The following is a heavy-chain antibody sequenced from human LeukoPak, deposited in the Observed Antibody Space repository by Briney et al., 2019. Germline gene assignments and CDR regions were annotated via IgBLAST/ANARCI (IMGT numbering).Heavy chain of an antibody. J-gene: IGHJ4*02. CDR2: IKQDGSEK. D-gene: IGHD5-12*01. Sequence: GGSLRPSCAASGFTFSSYWMSWVRQAPGKGLEWVANIKQDGSEKYYVDSVKGRFTISRDNAKNSLYLQMNSLRAEDTAVYFCARDHSDYVRVGLDYWGQGTLVTVSS. CDR3: ARDHSDYVRVGLDY. V-gene: IGHV3-7*01. CDR1: GFTFSSYW.